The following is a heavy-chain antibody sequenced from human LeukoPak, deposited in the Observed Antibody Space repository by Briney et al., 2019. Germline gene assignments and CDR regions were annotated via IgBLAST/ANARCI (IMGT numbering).Heavy chain of an antibody. V-gene: IGHV3-74*01. D-gene: IGHD5-24*01. J-gene: IGHJ4*02. CDR3: ARDGATARGLDY. CDR2: INSDGSST. CDR1: GFTFSSYW. Sequence: GGSLRLSCPASGFTFSSYWMHWVRQAPGKGLVWVSRINSDGSSTSYADSVKGRFTISRDNAKNTLYLQMNSLRAEDTAVYYCARDGATARGLDYWGQGTLVTVAS.